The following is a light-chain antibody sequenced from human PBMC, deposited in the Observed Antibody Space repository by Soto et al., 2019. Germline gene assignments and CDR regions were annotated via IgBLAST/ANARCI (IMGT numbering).Light chain of an antibody. CDR2: AAS. V-gene: IGKV1-39*01. Sequence: DIQMTQSPSSLSASVGDRVTITCQASQDISNYLNGYQQKPGRAPKLLIFAASSLQTGVPSRFSGSASGTDFTLTISSLQPQDFASYYCLQTYSTPFTFGPGTKVDI. J-gene: IGKJ3*01. CDR1: QDISNY. CDR3: LQTYSTPFT.